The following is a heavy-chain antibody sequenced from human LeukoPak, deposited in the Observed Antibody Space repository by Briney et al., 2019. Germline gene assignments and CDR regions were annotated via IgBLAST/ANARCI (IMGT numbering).Heavy chain of an antibody. CDR2: IYPGDSDT. Sequence: GASLQISCKGTGYPFSSYWIGWVRQMPGKGLEWMGIIYPGDSDTTYSPSFQGQVTISADKSINTAYLQWSSLKASDTAMYYCARHYYDTSGYYELDYWGQGTPVTVSS. V-gene: IGHV5-51*01. CDR3: ARHYYDTSGYYELDY. CDR1: GYPFSSYW. D-gene: IGHD3-22*01. J-gene: IGHJ4*02.